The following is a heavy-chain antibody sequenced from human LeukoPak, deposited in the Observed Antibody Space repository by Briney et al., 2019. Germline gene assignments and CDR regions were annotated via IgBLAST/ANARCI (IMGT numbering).Heavy chain of an antibody. D-gene: IGHD5-12*01. CDR2: IYYSGST. CDR1: GGSISSGDYY. V-gene: IGHV4-30-4*01. CDR3: ARGGGGYDFGWFDP. Sequence: PSETLSLTCTVSGGSISSGDYYWSWIRQPPGKGLEWIGYIYYSGSTYYNPSLKSRVTISVDTSKNQFSLKLSSVTAADTAVYYCARGGGGYDFGWFDPWGQGTLVTVSS. J-gene: IGHJ5*02.